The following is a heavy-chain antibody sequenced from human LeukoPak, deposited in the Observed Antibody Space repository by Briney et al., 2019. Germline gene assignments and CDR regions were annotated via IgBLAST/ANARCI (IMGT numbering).Heavy chain of an antibody. V-gene: IGHV3-53*01. D-gene: IGHD3-22*01. J-gene: IGHJ4*02. CDR2: IYSGGST. Sequence: GGSLRLSCAASGFTVSSNYMSWVRQAPGKGLEWVSVIYSGGSTYYADSVKGRFTISRDNSKDTLYLQMNSLRAEDTAVYYCARVSRGPHPYYYDSSGYMDYWGQGTLVTVSS. CDR1: GFTVSSNY. CDR3: ARVSRGPHPYYYDSSGYMDY.